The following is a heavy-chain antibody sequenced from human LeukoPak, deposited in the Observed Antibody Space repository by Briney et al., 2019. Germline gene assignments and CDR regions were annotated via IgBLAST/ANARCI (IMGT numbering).Heavy chain of an antibody. CDR1: VGSMSSDY. CDR3: ARLYSYGSWRFDF. J-gene: IGHJ4*02. V-gene: IGHV4-59*12. CDR2: TYYSGGT. Sequence: SETLSLTCTVSVGSMSSDYCSWIRQTPGKGLEWIGYTYYSGGTNYTPSLKSRVTISVDTSKNHFSLNLKYVSAADTAVYYCARLYSYGSWRFDFWGQGALVTVSS. D-gene: IGHD5-18*01.